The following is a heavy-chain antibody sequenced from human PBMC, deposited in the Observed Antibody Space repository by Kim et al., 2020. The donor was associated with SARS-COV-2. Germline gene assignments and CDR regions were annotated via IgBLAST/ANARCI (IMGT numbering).Heavy chain of an antibody. Sequence: SETLSLTCAVSGGSISSGGYSWSWIRHPPGKGLEWIGYIYHSGSTYYNPSLKSRVTISVDRSKNQFSLKLSSVTAADTAVYYCARGLDIVATRGPGGFDPWGQGTLVTVSS. CDR2: IYHSGST. CDR3: ARGLDIVATRGPGGFDP. CDR1: GGSISSGGYS. J-gene: IGHJ5*02. D-gene: IGHD5-12*01. V-gene: IGHV4-30-2*01.